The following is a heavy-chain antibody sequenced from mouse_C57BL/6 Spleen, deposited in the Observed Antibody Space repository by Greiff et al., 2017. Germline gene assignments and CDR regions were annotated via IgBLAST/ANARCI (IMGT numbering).Heavy chain of an antibody. Sequence: EVMLVESGPGLAKPSQTLSLTCSATGYSITSDYWNWIRKFPGNKLEYIGYISYSGSTYYNPSLKSRISITRYTSKNQYYLQLNAVTTEDTATYYGARYDYDGGGYFDYWGQGTTLTVSS. CDR3: ARYDYDGGGYFDY. D-gene: IGHD2-4*01. J-gene: IGHJ2*01. V-gene: IGHV3-8*01. CDR1: GYSITSDY. CDR2: ISYSGST.